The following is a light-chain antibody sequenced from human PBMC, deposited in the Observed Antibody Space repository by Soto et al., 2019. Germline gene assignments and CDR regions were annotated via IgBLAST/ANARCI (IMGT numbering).Light chain of an antibody. CDR1: QSVSSSY. V-gene: IGKV3-20*01. Sequence: EIVLTQSPGTLSLSPGERATLSCRASQSVSSSYLAWYQQKPGQAPRLLIYGTSSRATAIPDRFSGSGSGTECTLTISRLEPEDFALYYCQQYGSWSWPFGQGTKVEIK. CDR3: QQYGSWSWP. CDR2: GTS. J-gene: IGKJ1*01.